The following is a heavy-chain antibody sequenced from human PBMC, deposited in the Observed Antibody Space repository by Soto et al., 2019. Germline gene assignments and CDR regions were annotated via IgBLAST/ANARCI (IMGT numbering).Heavy chain of an antibody. CDR1: GFTFSYYT. CDR2: IWYDGSTQ. J-gene: IGHJ1*01. V-gene: IGHV3-33*01. Sequence: VQLVESGGGVVQPGGSLRLSCAASGFTFSYYTMHWVSQAPAKGPEWVAVIWYDGSTQYYADSVKGRFTISRDNSKNTLSLEMSILRVEDTAMYYCARDSGTTVTSAEYFQHWGQCTLITVAS. CDR3: ARDSGTTVTSAEYFQH. D-gene: IGHD4-17*01.